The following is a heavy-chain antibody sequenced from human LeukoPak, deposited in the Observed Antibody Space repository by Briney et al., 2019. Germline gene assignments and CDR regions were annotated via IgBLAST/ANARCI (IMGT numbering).Heavy chain of an antibody. Sequence: GASVNVSCKASGYTFTSYGISWVRQAPGQGLEWIGWISAYNGNTNYAQKLQGRVTMTTDTSTSTAYMELRSLRSDDTAVYYCARDIPIYYYVSSGYHRLFDYWGQGTLVTVSS. CDR2: ISAYNGNT. CDR3: ARDIPIYYYVSSGYHRLFDY. D-gene: IGHD3-22*01. V-gene: IGHV1-18*01. CDR1: GYTFTSYG. J-gene: IGHJ4*02.